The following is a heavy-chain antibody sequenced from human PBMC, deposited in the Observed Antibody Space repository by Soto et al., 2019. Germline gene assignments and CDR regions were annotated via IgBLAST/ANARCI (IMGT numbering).Heavy chain of an antibody. V-gene: IGHV3-30*18. Sequence: QPGGSLRLSCAASGFTFSSYGMHWVRQAPGKGLEWVAVISYDGSNKYYADSVKGRFTISRDNSKNTLYLQMNSLRAEDTAVYYCAKDSSLAYQYFDYWGQGTLVTVSS. CDR2: ISYDGSNK. J-gene: IGHJ4*02. D-gene: IGHD6-13*01. CDR3: AKDSSLAYQYFDY. CDR1: GFTFSSYG.